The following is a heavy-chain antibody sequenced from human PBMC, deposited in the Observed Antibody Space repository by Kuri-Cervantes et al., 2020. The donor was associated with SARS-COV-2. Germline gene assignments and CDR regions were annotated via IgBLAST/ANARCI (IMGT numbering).Heavy chain of an antibody. CDR2: IFTSGRT. J-gene: IGHJ4*02. D-gene: IGHD2/OR15-2a*01. V-gene: IGHV4-4*08. CDR1: GASSNTYY. CDR3: ARHPKTIPQYHFDY. Sequence: SETLSLTCTVSGASSNTYYWGWIRQPPGKGLEWIGNIFTSGRTNYNPSLKSRVTISVDTSKNQFSLNLSSVTAADTAVYHCARHPKTIPQYHFDYWGQGTLVTVSS.